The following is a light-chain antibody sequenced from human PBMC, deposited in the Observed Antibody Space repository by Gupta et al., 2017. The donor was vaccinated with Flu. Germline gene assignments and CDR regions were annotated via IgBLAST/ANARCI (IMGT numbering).Light chain of an antibody. CDR3: QQYNDWPLT. CDR1: QSVTSN. V-gene: IGKV3-15*01. Sequence: PATLSVSPGERATLSCRASQSVTSNLAWFQQKPGQAPRLLIYGASTRATGFPARFSGSGYGTEFSLTISSLQSEDFAVYYCQQYNDWPLTFGGGTKVEIK. CDR2: GAS. J-gene: IGKJ4*01.